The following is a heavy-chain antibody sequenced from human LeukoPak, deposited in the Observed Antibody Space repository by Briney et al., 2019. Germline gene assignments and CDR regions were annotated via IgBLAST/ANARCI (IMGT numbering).Heavy chain of an antibody. V-gene: IGHV4-34*01. J-gene: IGHJ4*02. CDR3: ARGNSVPVFDY. CDR2: INRSGST. D-gene: IGHD3-10*01. CDR1: GVSFSGYY. Sequence: SETLSLTCAVYGVSFSGYYWSWIRQPPGKGLEWIGEINRSGSTNYNPSLKSRVTISVDTSKNQFSLKLSSVTAADTAVYYCARGNSVPVFDYWGQGTLVTVSS.